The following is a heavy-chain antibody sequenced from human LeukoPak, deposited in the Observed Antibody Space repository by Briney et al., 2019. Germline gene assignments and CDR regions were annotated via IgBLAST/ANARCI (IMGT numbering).Heavy chain of an antibody. CDR1: GFTFSSYE. CDR3: ARESIAVAGAPFDY. J-gene: IGHJ4*01. V-gene: IGHV3-48*03. CDR2: ISSGSTI. Sequence: GGSLRLSCAASGFTFSSYEMNWVRQAPGKGLEWVSYISSGSTIYDADSVKGRFTISRDNAKNSLYLQMNSLRAEDTAVYYCARESIAVAGAPFDYWGHGTLVTVSS. D-gene: IGHD6-19*01.